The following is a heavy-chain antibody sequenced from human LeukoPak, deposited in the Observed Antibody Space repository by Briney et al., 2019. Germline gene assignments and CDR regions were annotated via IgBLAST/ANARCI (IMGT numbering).Heavy chain of an antibody. D-gene: IGHD3-10*01. CDR1: GFTFSSYW. V-gene: IGHV3-7*05. J-gene: IGHJ4*02. CDR3: ARDRVTMVRGVNYYFDY. Sequence: GESLKISCAASGFTFSSYWMSWVRQAPGKGLEWVANIKQDGSEKYYVDSVKGRCTISRDNAKNSLYLQMSSLRAEDTAVYYCARDRVTMVRGVNYYFDYWGQGTLDTVSS. CDR2: IKQDGSEK.